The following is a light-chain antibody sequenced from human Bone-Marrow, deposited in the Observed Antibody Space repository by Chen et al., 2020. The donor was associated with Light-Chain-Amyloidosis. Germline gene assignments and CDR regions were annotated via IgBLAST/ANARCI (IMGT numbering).Light chain of an antibody. Sequence: QSALTQPATVSGSPGQSIPLSCTGTSSDVGGVNHVSWYQQHPDKAPKLMIYEVTNRPSWVPDRFSGSKSDNTASLTISGLQTEDEADYFCSSYTITNTLVFGSGTRVTVL. CDR2: EVT. CDR1: SSDVGGVNH. V-gene: IGLV2-14*01. CDR3: SSYTITNTLV. J-gene: IGLJ1*01.